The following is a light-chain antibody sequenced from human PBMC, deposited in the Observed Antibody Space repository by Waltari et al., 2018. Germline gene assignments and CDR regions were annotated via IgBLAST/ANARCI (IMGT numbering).Light chain of an antibody. CDR1: TPNIGSYH. Sequence: QSGLTQSPSVSGTPGQRVTISCSGSTPNIGSYHLYWYQQLPGAAPKLLIYRNDQRPSGVPDRFSGSKSVTSASLAISGLRSEDEAFYYCAAWDDSLTAWLFGGGTKLTVL. CDR3: AAWDDSLTAWL. V-gene: IGLV1-47*01. J-gene: IGLJ3*02. CDR2: RND.